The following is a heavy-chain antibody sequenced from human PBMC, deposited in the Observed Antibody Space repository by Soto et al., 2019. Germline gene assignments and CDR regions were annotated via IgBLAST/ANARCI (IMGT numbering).Heavy chain of an antibody. CDR1: GYAFTTYG. D-gene: IGHD6-6*01. Sequence: QVHLVQSGAEVKKPGASVKVSCKGSGYAFTTYGITWVRQAPGQGLEWMGWISAHNGNTNYAQKLQGRVTVTRDTSASAAYMELRRLRSDDTAVYYCARGRDGDYWGQGARVTVSS. CDR2: ISAHNGNT. V-gene: IGHV1-18*01. J-gene: IGHJ4*02. CDR3: ARGRDGDY.